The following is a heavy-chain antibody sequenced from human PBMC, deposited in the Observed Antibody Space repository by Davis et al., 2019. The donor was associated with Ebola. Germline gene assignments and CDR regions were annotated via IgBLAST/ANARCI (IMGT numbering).Heavy chain of an antibody. CDR1: GGSVSSYY. CDR3: AREVAATHYYYYYGMDV. J-gene: IGHJ6*02. Sequence: GSLRLSCTVSGGSVSSYYWSWIRQPPEKGLEWIGYVSYRGRTNYNPSLKSRVTISVDTSNNQFSLKLSSVTAADTAVYYCAREVAATHYYYYYGMDVWGQGTTVTVSS. V-gene: IGHV4-59*02. CDR2: VSYRGRT. D-gene: IGHD2-15*01.